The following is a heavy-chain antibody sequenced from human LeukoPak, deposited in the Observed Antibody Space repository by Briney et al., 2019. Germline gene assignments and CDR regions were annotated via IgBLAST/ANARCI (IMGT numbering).Heavy chain of an antibody. Sequence: GGSLRLSCAASGFTFSSYSMNWVRQAPGKGLEWVSSISSSSSYIYYADSAKGRFTISRDNAKNSLHLQMNSLRAEDTAVYYCMASSSDRPWGQGTLVTVSS. CDR3: MASSSDRP. D-gene: IGHD6-6*01. V-gene: IGHV3-21*01. J-gene: IGHJ5*02. CDR1: GFTFSSYS. CDR2: ISSSSSYI.